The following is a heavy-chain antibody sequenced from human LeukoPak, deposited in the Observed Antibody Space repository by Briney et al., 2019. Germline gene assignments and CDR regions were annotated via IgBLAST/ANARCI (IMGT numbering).Heavy chain of an antibody. J-gene: IGHJ5*02. CDR1: GFTFSNHW. Sequence: GGSLRLSCSASGFTFSNHWMSWFRQAPGKGLECVANIQKDATETYYINSVKGRFTISRDNAKNSLYLQMNSLRAEDTALYYCVKEAGTAWGQGTLVTVSS. CDR2: IQKDATET. D-gene: IGHD6-13*01. V-gene: IGHV3-7*01. CDR3: VKEAGTA.